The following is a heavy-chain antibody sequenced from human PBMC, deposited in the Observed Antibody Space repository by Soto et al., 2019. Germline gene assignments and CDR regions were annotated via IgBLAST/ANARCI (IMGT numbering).Heavy chain of an antibody. CDR3: ARSRRSGDDAFDV. V-gene: IGHV5-51*01. CDR2: IYSGDSDT. Sequence: GESLKISCKGSGYSFTTYWIGWVRQMPGKGLEWMGIIYSGDSDTRYSPSFQGQVSISADKSINTAYLQWSSLKASDTAMYYWARSRRSGDDAFDVWGQGKMVTVSS. CDR1: GYSFTTYW. J-gene: IGHJ3*01. D-gene: IGHD3-10*01.